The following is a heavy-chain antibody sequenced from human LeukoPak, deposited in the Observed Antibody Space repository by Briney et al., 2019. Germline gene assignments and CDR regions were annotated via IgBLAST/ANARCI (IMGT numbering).Heavy chain of an antibody. CDR1: GFTFRSYP. Sequence: GRSLRLSCAASGFTFRSYPMHWVRQAPGKVLEWVAVISYDGNNKYYADSVKGRFIISRDNSKNTLYLQMNSLRADDTAVYYCARDGNYDLWGGYYGGGDVWGKGTTVTVSS. J-gene: IGHJ6*04. V-gene: IGHV3-30*04. CDR2: ISYDGNNK. D-gene: IGHD3-3*01. CDR3: ARDGNYDLWGGYYGGGDV.